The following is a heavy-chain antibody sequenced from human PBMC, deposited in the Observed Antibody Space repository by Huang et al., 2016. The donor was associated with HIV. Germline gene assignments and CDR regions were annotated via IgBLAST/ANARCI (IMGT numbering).Heavy chain of an antibody. CDR2: IYYKGST. CDR1: GGSIRSSDYH. Sequence: QLLLQESGPGLVKPSEALALTCAVSGGSIRSSDYHWGWIRQPPGKGLEWIGSIYYKGSTNDSPSPKSRVTIAVEPSKNLFFLNLTSMTAADTAVYYCARHREGPVAYYSGWGSHLNYMDVWGRGRTVVVSS. D-gene: IGHD3-10*01. J-gene: IGHJ6*03. CDR3: ARHREGPVAYYSGWGSHLNYMDV. V-gene: IGHV4-39*01.